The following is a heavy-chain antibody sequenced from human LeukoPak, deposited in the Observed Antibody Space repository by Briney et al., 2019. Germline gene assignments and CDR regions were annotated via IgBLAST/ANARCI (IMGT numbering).Heavy chain of an antibody. CDR2: INPNSGGT. D-gene: IGHD3-22*01. V-gene: IGHV1-2*02. J-gene: IGHJ3*02. CDR1: GYTFTSYD. CDR3: ARPAPYYYDSSGPHDAFDI. Sequence: ASVKVSCKASGYTFTSYDINWVRQATGQGLEWMGWINPNSGGTNYAQKFQGRVTMTRDTSISTAYMELSRLRSDDTAVYYCARPAPYYYDSSGPHDAFDIWGQGTMVTVSS.